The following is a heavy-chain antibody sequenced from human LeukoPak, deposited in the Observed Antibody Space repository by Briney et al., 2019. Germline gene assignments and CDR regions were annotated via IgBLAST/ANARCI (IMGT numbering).Heavy chain of an antibody. Sequence: SETLSLTCTVSGGSISSGGYYWIWIRQHPGKGLEWIGYIYYSGSTYYNPSLKSRVTISVDTSKNQFSLKLNSVTAADTAVYYCATVSRITMVRGVIYSDYWGQGTLVTVSS. CDR2: IYYSGST. CDR3: ATVSRITMVRGVIYSDY. V-gene: IGHV4-31*03. D-gene: IGHD3-10*01. J-gene: IGHJ4*02. CDR1: GGSISSGGYY.